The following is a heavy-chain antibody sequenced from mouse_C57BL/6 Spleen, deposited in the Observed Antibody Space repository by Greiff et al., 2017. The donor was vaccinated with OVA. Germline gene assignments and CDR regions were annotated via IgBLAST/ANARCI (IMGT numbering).Heavy chain of an antibody. CDR3: ARDDYGASLAY. D-gene: IGHD2-4*01. CDR1: GYTFTSYW. Sequence: QVHVKQSGAELVKPGASVKLSCKASGYTFTSYWMHWVKQRPGQGLEWIGYINPSSGYTKYNQKFKDKATLTADKSSSTAYMQLSSLTYEDSAVYYCARDDYGASLAYWGQGTLVTVSA. CDR2: INPSSGYT. J-gene: IGHJ3*01. V-gene: IGHV1-7*01.